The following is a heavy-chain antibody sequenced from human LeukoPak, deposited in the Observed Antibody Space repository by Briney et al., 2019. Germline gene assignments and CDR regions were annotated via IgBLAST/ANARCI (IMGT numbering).Heavy chain of an antibody. J-gene: IGHJ4*02. Sequence: ASVEVSCKASGYTFTSYGISWVRQAPGQGLEWMGWISAYNGNTNYAQKLQGRVTMTTDTSTSTAYMELRSLRSDDTAVYYCAREGTYCSGGSCYLLPDYRGQGTLVTVSS. D-gene: IGHD2-15*01. CDR1: GYTFTSYG. CDR3: AREGTYCSGGSCYLLPDY. CDR2: ISAYNGNT. V-gene: IGHV1-18*01.